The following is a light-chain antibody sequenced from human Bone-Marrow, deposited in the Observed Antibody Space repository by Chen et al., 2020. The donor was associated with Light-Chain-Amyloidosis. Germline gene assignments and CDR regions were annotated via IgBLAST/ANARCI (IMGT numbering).Light chain of an antibody. V-gene: IGLV6-57*01. CDR1: SGSIATNY. CDR2: EDD. CDR3: QSYQGSGQGV. J-gene: IGLJ3*02. Sequence: NFMLTQPHSVSESPGKTVIISCTRSSGSIATNYVQWYQQRPGSSPTTVIYEDDQRPSGVPDRCSGSIDRSSNSASLTISGLKTEDEADYYFQSYQGSGQGVFGGGTKLTVL.